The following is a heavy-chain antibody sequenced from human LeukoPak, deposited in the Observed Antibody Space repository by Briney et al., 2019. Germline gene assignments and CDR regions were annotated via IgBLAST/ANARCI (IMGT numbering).Heavy chain of an antibody. Sequence: GGSLRLSCAASGFTFSDYAMHWVRQAPGKGLEWVAVIAYGGTYTHHADYLKGRFTISRDNSRDTLYLQINSLRPEDTALYYCARNKAITAFFGMDVWGQGTTIIVSS. D-gene: IGHD2/OR15-2a*01. V-gene: IGHV3-30*03. CDR1: GFTFSDYA. CDR3: ARNKAITAFFGMDV. J-gene: IGHJ6*02. CDR2: IAYGGTYT.